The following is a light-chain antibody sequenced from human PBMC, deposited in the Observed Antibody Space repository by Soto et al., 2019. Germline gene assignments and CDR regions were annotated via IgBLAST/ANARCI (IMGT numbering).Light chain of an antibody. J-gene: IGLJ3*02. CDR2: DVT. Sequence: QSVLTQPASVSGSPGQSITISCTGTSSDIGGYNYVSWYQQHPGRAPKLIIYDVTNRPSGVSTRFSGSKSGNTASLTISGLQAEDEADYYCSSFTTSSTPVMFGGGTQLTVL. V-gene: IGLV2-14*03. CDR3: SSFTTSSTPVM. CDR1: SSDIGGYNY.